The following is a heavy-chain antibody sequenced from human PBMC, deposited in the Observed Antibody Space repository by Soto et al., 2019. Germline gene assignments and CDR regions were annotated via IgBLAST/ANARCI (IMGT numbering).Heavy chain of an antibody. D-gene: IGHD3-10*01. Sequence: QVQLVQSGAEVKKPGASVRLSCKASGYTFTSYYVHWVRQAPGQGLEWMGIINCNSGGTNYAQKFQGGVTMTRDTSTNTVYMDLSRLGSEDTAVYYCVREFSGGYFDYWGQGTLVTVSS. CDR1: GYTFTSYY. CDR2: INCNSGGT. V-gene: IGHV1-46*01. CDR3: VREFSGGYFDY. J-gene: IGHJ4*02.